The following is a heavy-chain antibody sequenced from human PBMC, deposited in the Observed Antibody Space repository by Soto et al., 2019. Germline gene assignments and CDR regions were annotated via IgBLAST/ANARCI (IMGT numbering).Heavy chain of an antibody. D-gene: IGHD2-15*01. Sequence: QVQLVESGGGVVQPGRSLRLSCAASGFTFSSYGMHWVRQAPGKGLEWVAVIWYDGSNKYYADSVKGRFTISRDNSKNTLYLQMNSLRAEDTAVYYCARVDIDLSYYYGMDVWAQGTTVTVSS. CDR1: GFTFSSYG. CDR3: ARVDIDLSYYYGMDV. J-gene: IGHJ6*02. V-gene: IGHV3-33*01. CDR2: IWYDGSNK.